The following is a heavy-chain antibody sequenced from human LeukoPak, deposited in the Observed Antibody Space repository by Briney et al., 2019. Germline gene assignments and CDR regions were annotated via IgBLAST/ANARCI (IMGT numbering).Heavy chain of an antibody. J-gene: IGHJ4*02. CDR2: ISDSSNT. Sequence: GGSLRLSCAASGFTLSSYAMSWVRQAPGKGLEWVSAISDSSNTYHADSVKGRFTISRDNAKNSLYLQINSLRAEDTAVYYCARVGLDRRGYSGYESFDYWGQGTLVTVSS. V-gene: IGHV3-21*01. CDR3: ARVGLDRRGYSGYESFDY. D-gene: IGHD5-12*01. CDR1: GFTLSSYA.